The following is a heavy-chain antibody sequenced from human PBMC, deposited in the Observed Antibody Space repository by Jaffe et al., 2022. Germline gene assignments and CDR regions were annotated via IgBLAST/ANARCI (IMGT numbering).Heavy chain of an antibody. Sequence: QLQLQESGPGLVKPSETLSLTCTVSGGSISSSSYYWGWIRQPPGKGLEWIGSIYYSGSTYYNPSLKSRVTISVDTSKNQFSLKLSSVTAADTAVYYCARSGPSYYDFWSGYLARGTYYYYYMDVWGKGTTVTVSS. D-gene: IGHD3-3*01. V-gene: IGHV4-39*01. J-gene: IGHJ6*03. CDR1: GGSISSSSYY. CDR3: ARSGPSYYDFWSGYLARGTYYYYYMDV. CDR2: IYYSGST.